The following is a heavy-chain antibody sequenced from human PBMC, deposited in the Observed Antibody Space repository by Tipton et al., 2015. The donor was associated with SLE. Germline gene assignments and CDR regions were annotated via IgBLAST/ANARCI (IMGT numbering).Heavy chain of an antibody. V-gene: IGHV4-38-2*02. CDR1: GYSISSGYY. D-gene: IGHD6-13*01. CDR3: AREVGRQQLYYAFDI. J-gene: IGHJ3*02. CDR2: IYHSGST. Sequence: GLVKPSETLSLTCTVSGYSISSGYYWGWIRQPPGKGLEWIGSIYHSGSTYYNPSLKSRVTISVDTSKNQFSLKLSSVTAADTAVYYCAREVGRQQLYYAFDIWGQGTMVTVSS.